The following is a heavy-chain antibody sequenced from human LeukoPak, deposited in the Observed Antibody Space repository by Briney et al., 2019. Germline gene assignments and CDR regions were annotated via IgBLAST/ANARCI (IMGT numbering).Heavy chain of an antibody. CDR3: ARQPGSGYYYYFDY. D-gene: IGHD3-22*01. CDR1: GGSISSSSYY. Sequence: PSETLSLTCTVSGGSISSSSYYWVWIRQPPGKGLEWIGSIYYSGSTYYNPSFKSRVTISVDTSKNQFSLKLSSVTAADTAVYYCARQPGSGYYYYFDYWGQGTLVTVSS. J-gene: IGHJ4*02. CDR2: IYYSGST. V-gene: IGHV4-39*07.